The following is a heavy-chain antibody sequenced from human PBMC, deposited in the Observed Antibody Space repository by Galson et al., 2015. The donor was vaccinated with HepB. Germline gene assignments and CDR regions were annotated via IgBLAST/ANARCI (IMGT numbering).Heavy chain of an antibody. D-gene: IGHD3-10*01. V-gene: IGHV1-69*01. CDR2: IIPIFGTA. CDR3: ANTNGEFYYYYGMDV. J-gene: IGHJ6*02. Sequence: ISWVRQAPGQGLEWMGGIIPIFGTANYAQKFQGGVTITADESTSTAYMELSSLRSEDTAVYYCANTNGEFYYYYGMDVWGQGTTVTVSS.